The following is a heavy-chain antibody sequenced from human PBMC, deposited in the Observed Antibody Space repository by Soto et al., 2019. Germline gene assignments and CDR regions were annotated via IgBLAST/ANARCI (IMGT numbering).Heavy chain of an antibody. CDR1: GGSVSSDNYY. CDR2: IYYSGST. CDR3: ARDPGTRERRSGHYYFDS. J-gene: IGHJ4*02. D-gene: IGHD6-25*01. Sequence: QVQLQESGPGLVKPSETLSLTCTVSGGSVSSDNYYWTWIRQPPGKGLEWVGCIYYSGSTNYNPSLRSPVILSLDAAKIQFSLNLSSVTAADTAVYYCARDPGTRERRSGHYYFDSWGQGTLVTVSS. V-gene: IGHV4-61*01.